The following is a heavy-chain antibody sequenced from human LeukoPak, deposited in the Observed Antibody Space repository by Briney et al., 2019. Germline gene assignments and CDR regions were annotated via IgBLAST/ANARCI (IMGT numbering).Heavy chain of an antibody. CDR1: GGSINTANYY. CDR3: ASDRYGDFEAY. J-gene: IGHJ4*02. V-gene: IGHV4-30-4*08. CDR2: ISYSWTP. Sequence: SETLSLTCNVSGGSINTANYYWTWIRQPPGKGLDWFGYISYSWTPYYNPSLNSRVTISLHTSQTQFSLILNSVTAADTAMYYCASDRYGDFEAYWGQGTPVTVSS. D-gene: IGHD4-17*01.